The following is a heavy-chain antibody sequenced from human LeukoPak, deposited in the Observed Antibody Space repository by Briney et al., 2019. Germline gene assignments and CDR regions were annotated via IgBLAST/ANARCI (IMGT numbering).Heavy chain of an antibody. CDR2: MYYTGTT. V-gene: IGHV4-39*07. D-gene: IGHD2/OR15-2a*01. J-gene: IGHJ4*02. CDR1: RGSISNTIYY. CDR3: ARGGFYGHPFDY. Sequence: PSETLSLTCTVSRGSISNTIYYWGWIRQSPGKGLEWIGSMYYTGTTDYNPSLESRVTISMDTSKNQFSLRLTSMTAADTAVYYCARGGFYGHPFDYWGQGILVSVSS.